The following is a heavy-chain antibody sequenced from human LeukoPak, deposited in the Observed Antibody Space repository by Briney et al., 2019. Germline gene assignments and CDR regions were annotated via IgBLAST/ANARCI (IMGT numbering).Heavy chain of an antibody. CDR1: GFTFSSYG. Sequence: GSLRLSCAASGFTFSSYGMSWVRQAPGKGLEWVSSISTSSSYIYYADSVKGRFTISRDNSKNTLYLQMNSLRAEDTAVYYCARVKHGGRKGSSWYRLYYYYYMDVWGKGTTVTISS. V-gene: IGHV3-21*04. J-gene: IGHJ6*03. CDR2: ISTSSSYI. D-gene: IGHD6-13*01. CDR3: ARVKHGGRKGSSWYRLYYYYYMDV.